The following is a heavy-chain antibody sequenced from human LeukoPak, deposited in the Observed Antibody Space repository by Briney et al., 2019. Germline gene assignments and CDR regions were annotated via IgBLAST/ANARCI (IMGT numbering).Heavy chain of an antibody. D-gene: IGHD2-2*01. CDR1: GGSFSGYY. V-gene: IGHV4-34*01. CDR3: ARVYPLGYCSSTSCLGGNWFDP. CDR2: INHSGST. Sequence: SETLSLTCAVYGGSFSGYYWSWIRQPPGKGLEWIGEINHSGSTNYNPSLKSRVTISVDTSKNQFSLQLSSVTAADTAVHYCARVYPLGYCSSTSCLGGNWFDPWGQGTLVTVSS. J-gene: IGHJ5*02.